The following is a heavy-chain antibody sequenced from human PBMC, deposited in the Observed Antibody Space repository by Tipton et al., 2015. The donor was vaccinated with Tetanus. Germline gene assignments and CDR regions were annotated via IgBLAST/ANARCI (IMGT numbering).Heavy chain of an antibody. J-gene: IGHJ6*03. CDR3: ARSEQQLVRGYYYYYYMDV. Sequence: TLSLTCTVSGGSISGYYWSWIRQPPGKGLEWIGYIYYSGSTNYNPSLKSRVTISVDTSKNQFSLKLSSVTAADTAVYYCARSEQQLVRGYYYYYYMDVWGKGTTVTVSS. D-gene: IGHD6-13*01. CDR2: IYYSGST. CDR1: GGSISGYY. V-gene: IGHV4-59*01.